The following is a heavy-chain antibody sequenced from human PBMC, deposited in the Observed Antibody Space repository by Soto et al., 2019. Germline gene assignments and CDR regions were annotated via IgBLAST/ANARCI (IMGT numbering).Heavy chain of an antibody. D-gene: IGHD3-22*01. V-gene: IGHV3-74*01. CDR3: ARAIGYYGIDV. CDR1: GFSFSNCW. J-gene: IGHJ6*02. CDR2: INSDGSST. Sequence: EVQLVESGGGLVQPGGSLRLSCAASGFSFSNCWMHWVRQAPGMGLVWVSHINSDGSSTTYADSVKGRFTISRDNAKNTLYLQMNCLRAEDTDVYYCARAIGYYGIDVWGQGTTVTVSS.